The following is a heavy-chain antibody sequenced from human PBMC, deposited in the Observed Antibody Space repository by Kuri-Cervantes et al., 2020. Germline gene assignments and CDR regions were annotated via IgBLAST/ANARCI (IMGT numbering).Heavy chain of an antibody. V-gene: IGHV4-61*05. J-gene: IGHJ1*01. Sequence: GSLRLSCTVSGGSISSSSYYWGWIRQPPGKGLEWIGYIYYSGSTNYNPSLKSRVTISIDTSKNQFSLKLSPVTAADTAKYYCTRGVRVWGQGTLVTVSS. CDR1: GGSISSSSYY. CDR3: TRGVRV. D-gene: IGHD3-10*01. CDR2: IYYSGST.